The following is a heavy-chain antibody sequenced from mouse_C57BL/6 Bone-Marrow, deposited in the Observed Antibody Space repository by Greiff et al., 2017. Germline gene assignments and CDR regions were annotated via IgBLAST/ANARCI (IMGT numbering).Heavy chain of an antibody. D-gene: IGHD2-5*01. CDR3: ARDYYSNYVWYFDV. Sequence: EVQLKQSGPELVKPGASVKISCKASGYTFTDYYMNWVKQSHGKSLEWIGDINPNNGGTSYNQKFKGKATLTVDKSSSTAYMELRSLTSEDSAVYYCARDYYSNYVWYFDVWGTGTTVTVSS. J-gene: IGHJ1*03. CDR1: GYTFTDYY. CDR2: INPNNGGT. V-gene: IGHV1-26*01.